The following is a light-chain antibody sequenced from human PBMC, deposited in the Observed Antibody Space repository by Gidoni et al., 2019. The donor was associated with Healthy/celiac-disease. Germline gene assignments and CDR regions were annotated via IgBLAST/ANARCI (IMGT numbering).Light chain of an antibody. V-gene: IGKV4-1*01. CDR3: QQYYSTPRT. CDR1: QSVLYSSNNKNY. CDR2: WAS. J-gene: IGKJ1*01. Sequence: DIVMTQSPDSLAVSLGESATINCKSSQSVLYSSNNKNYLAWYQQKPGQPPKLLIYWASNRETGVPDRVSGSGSGKDFTLTNSSLQAEDVAVYYCQQYYSTPRTFGQGTKVEIK.